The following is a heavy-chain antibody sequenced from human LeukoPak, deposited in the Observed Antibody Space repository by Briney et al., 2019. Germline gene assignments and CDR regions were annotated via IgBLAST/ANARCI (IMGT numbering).Heavy chain of an antibody. V-gene: IGHV3-30-3*01. CDR2: ISYDGSNK. D-gene: IGHD6-13*01. J-gene: IGHJ4*02. Sequence: GGSLRLSCAASGFTVSSNYMSWVRQAPGKGLEWVAVISYDGSNKYYADSVKGRFTISRDNSKNTLYLQMNSLRAEDTAVYYCARVGYSSSWYIFDYWGQGTLVTVSS. CDR3: ARVGYSSSWYIFDY. CDR1: GFTVSSNY.